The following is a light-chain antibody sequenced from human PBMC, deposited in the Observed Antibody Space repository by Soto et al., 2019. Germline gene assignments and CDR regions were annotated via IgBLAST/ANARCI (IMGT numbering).Light chain of an antibody. CDR3: QQYNNWPPT. CDR1: QSVTSN. CDR2: GAS. Sequence: EIVVTQSPATLSVSPGERATLSCRASQSVTSNLAWYQQKPGQAPRLLIYGASTRATGIPARFSGSGSGTEFTLTINSLQSEDFAVYYCQQYNNWPPTFGGGTKVETK. V-gene: IGKV3-15*01. J-gene: IGKJ4*01.